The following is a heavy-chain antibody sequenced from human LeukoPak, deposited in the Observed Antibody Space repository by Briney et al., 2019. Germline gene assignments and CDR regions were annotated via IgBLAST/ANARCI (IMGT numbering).Heavy chain of an antibody. J-gene: IGHJ4*02. Sequence: SETLSLTCTVSGGSISSYYWSWIRQPPGKGLEWIGYIYYSGSTNYNPSLKSRVTISVDTSKNQFSLKLSSVTAADTAVYYCARLPDYPYYFDYWGQGTPVTVSS. CDR3: ARLPDYPYYFDY. D-gene: IGHD4-11*01. V-gene: IGHV4-59*08. CDR2: IYYSGST. CDR1: GGSISSYY.